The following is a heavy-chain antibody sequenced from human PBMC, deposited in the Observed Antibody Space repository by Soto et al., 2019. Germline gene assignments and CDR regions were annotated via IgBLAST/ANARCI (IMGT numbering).Heavy chain of an antibody. CDR3: ARIRYSSSWYPFDY. CDR2: IDWDDDK. CDR1: GFSLITSGMC. D-gene: IGHD6-13*01. J-gene: IGHJ4*02. Sequence: ESGPTLVNPTQTLTLTCTFSGFSLITSGMCVSWIRQPPGKALEWLALIDWDDDKYYSTSLKTRLTISKDTSKNRVVLTMTNMDPVDTATYYCARIRYSSSWYPFDYWGQGTLVTVSS. V-gene: IGHV2-70*01.